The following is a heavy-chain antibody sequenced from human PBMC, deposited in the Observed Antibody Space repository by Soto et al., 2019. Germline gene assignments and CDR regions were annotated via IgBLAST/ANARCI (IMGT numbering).Heavy chain of an antibody. V-gene: IGHV4-39*01. CDR2: IYYSGTT. J-gene: IGHJ4*02. Sequence: SETLSLTCTVSGDSITSNSYFWAWIRQPPGKGLEWIGSIYYSGTTYYKPSLKSQDTKSVDRSKKQFSLKLSSVTAADTAVYYCARGTSNWSWKFDYWGQGILVTVSS. CDR3: ARGTSNWSWKFDY. D-gene: IGHD1-20*01. CDR1: GDSITSNSYF.